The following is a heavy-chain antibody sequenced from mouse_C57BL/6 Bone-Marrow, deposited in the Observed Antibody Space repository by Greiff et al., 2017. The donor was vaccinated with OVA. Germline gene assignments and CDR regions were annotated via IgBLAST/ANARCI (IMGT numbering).Heavy chain of an antibody. Sequence: EVQLQQSGPVLVKPGASVKMSCKASGYTFTDYYMNWVKQSHGKSLEWIGVINPYNGGTSYNQKFKGKATLTVDKSSSTAYMELNSLTSEDSAVYYCARDYYSLTGYFDVWGTGTTVTVSS. CDR3: ARDYYSLTGYFDV. CDR1: GYTFTDYY. D-gene: IGHD2-12*01. V-gene: IGHV1-19*01. J-gene: IGHJ1*03. CDR2: INPYNGGT.